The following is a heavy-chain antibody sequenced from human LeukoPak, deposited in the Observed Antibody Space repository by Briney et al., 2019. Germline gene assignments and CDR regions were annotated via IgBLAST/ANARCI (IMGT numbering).Heavy chain of an antibody. J-gene: IGHJ4*02. CDR1: GYSLSSDYY. D-gene: IGHD4-17*01. Sequence: SETLSLTCAVSGYSLSSDYYWGWIRQPPGKGLEYIGSIYHRGSISYNPSLKSRVTISVDTSKNQFSLKLSSVTAAGTAVYFCARRVTVTTDYFDYWGQGTLVTVSS. CDR2: IYHRGSI. V-gene: IGHV4-38-2*01. CDR3: ARRVTVTTDYFDY.